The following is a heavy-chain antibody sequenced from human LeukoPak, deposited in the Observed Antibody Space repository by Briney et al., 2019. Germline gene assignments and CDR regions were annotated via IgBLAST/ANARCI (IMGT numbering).Heavy chain of an antibody. J-gene: IGHJ1*01. Sequence: GGSLRLSCAASGFTFSSYAMSWVRQAPGKGLEWVSAISGSGGSTYYADSVKGRFTISRDNSKNTLYLQMNSLGAEDTAVYYCALLDSCSWYRGYFQHWGQGTLVTVSS. CDR2: ISGSGGST. CDR3: ALLDSCSWYRGYFQH. D-gene: IGHD6-13*01. V-gene: IGHV3-23*01. CDR1: GFTFSSYA.